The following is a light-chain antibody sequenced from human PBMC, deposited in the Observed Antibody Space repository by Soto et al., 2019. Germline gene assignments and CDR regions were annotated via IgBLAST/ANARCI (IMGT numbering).Light chain of an antibody. Sequence: GDRVIITCRASQTVERWMAWYQQKPGKAPKLLIFDASNLETGVPSRFSGSGSRTHFSLTINNLQPEDVGTYFCQHYDNLPLTFGGGTKVEIE. CDR3: QHYDNLPLT. CDR2: DAS. CDR1: QTVERW. V-gene: IGKV1-33*01. J-gene: IGKJ4*01.